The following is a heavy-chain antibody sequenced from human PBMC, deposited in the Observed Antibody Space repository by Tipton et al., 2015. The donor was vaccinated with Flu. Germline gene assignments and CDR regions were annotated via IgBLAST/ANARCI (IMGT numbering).Heavy chain of an antibody. J-gene: IGHJ4*02. CDR1: GFSFSDYY. V-gene: IGHV3-11*01. CDR2: ISSSGSTT. CDR3: ARHDGYGDYAYFDF. D-gene: IGHD4-17*01. Sequence: SLRLSCAASGFSFSDYYMSWIRQAPGKGLERVSYISSSGSTTFHEDSVKGRFTISRDNAKSSLFLQMDSLRAEDTAAYYCARHDGYGDYAYFDFWGQGTLVTVSS.